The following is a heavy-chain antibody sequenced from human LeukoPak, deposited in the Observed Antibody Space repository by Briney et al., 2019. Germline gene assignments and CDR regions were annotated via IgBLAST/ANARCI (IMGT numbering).Heavy chain of an antibody. D-gene: IGHD3-22*01. CDR1: AYSLTSYW. CDR2: IYPGDSDT. Sequence: PGASLKISCKGSAYSLTSYWIGCVRQMPGKGLEWMGIIYPGDSDTRYSPSFQGQVTISADKSISTAYLQWSSLKTSDTAMYYCARLTYYYDSSGYYSRGYFDYWGQGTLVTVSS. J-gene: IGHJ4*02. V-gene: IGHV5-51*01. CDR3: ARLTYYYDSSGYYSRGYFDY.